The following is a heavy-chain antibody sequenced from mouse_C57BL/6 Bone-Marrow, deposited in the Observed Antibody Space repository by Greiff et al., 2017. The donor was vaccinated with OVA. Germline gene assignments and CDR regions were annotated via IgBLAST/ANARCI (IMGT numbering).Heavy chain of an antibody. Sequence: QVQLHQPGAELVKPGASVKLSCKASGYTFTSYWMQWVKQRPGQGLEWIGEIDPSDSYTNYNQKFKGKATLTVDTSSSTAYMQLSSLTSEDSAVYYCARNYGSTYYYAMDYWGQGTSVTVSS. D-gene: IGHD1-1*01. CDR3: ARNYGSTYYYAMDY. J-gene: IGHJ4*01. CDR2: IDPSDSYT. V-gene: IGHV1-50*01. CDR1: GYTFTSYW.